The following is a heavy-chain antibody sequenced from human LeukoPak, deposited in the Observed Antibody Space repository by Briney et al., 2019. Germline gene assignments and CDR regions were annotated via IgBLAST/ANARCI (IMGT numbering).Heavy chain of an antibody. CDR1: GGSFSGYY. Sequence: SETLSLTCAVYGGSFSGYYWSWIRQPPGKGLEWIGEINHSGSTNYNPSLKSRVTISVDTSKNQFSLKLSSVTAADTAVYYCAIPGGNSLAYYYGMDVWGQGTTVTVSS. CDR2: INHSGST. V-gene: IGHV4-34*01. D-gene: IGHD4-23*01. CDR3: AIPGGNSLAYYYGMDV. J-gene: IGHJ6*02.